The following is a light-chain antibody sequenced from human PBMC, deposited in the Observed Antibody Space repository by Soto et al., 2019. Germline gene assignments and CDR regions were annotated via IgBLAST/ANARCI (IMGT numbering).Light chain of an antibody. J-gene: IGLJ1*01. CDR3: TSYTTSGTYV. CDR1: SSGIGAYIH. V-gene: IGLV2-14*03. CDR2: DVS. Sequence: QSALTQPASVSGSPGQSIAVSCSGTSSGIGAYIHVSWYQQHPGKAPKLMIYDVSNRPSGVSDRFSGSKSGNTASLTISGLQAEDEADYYCTSYTTSGTYVFGAGTKLTVL.